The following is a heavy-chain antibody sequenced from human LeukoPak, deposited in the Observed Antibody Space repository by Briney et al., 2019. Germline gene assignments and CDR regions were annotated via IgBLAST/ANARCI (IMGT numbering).Heavy chain of an antibody. V-gene: IGHV1-8*02. D-gene: IGHD3-10*01. Sequence: ASVKVSCKASGGTFSSYAISWVRQATGQGLEWMGWMNPNSGNTGYAQKFQGRVTMTRNTSISTAYMELSSLRSEDTAVYYCARVADLRSGYWGQGTLVTVSS. CDR1: GGTFSSYA. J-gene: IGHJ4*02. CDR2: MNPNSGNT. CDR3: ARVADLRSGY.